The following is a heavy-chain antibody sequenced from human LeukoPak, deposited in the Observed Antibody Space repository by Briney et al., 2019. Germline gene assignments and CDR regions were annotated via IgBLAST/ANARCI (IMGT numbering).Heavy chain of an antibody. Sequence: GGSLRLSCAASGFTFSSYWMGWVRQAPGKGLEWVANIKQDGSEKYYADSVKGRFTISRDNAKNSLYLQMNSLRAEDTAVYYCAREGLDTAMVDAFDIWGQGTMVTVSS. CDR3: AREGLDTAMVDAFDI. V-gene: IGHV3-7*01. CDR2: IKQDGSEK. CDR1: GFTFSSYW. J-gene: IGHJ3*02. D-gene: IGHD5-18*01.